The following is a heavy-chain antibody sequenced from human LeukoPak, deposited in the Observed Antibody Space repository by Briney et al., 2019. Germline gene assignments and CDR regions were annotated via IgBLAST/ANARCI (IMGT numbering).Heavy chain of an antibody. CDR3: AKSTRAVMAMMDV. Sequence: PGGSLRLSCATSGFSFSSYAMSWVRQAPGKGLEWVSAMSSSDDGRYYAASVRGRFTIPRDTSRSTLYLQMNSLRAEDTAVYFCAKSTRAVMAMMDVWGKGTTVTVSS. D-gene: IGHD3-16*01. CDR1: GFSFSSYA. V-gene: IGHV3-23*01. J-gene: IGHJ6*04. CDR2: MSSSDDGR.